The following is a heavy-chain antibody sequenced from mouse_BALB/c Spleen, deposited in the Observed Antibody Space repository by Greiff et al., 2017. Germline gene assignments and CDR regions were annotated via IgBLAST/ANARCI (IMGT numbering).Heavy chain of an antibody. D-gene: IGHD1-1*01. CDR1: GFSLTSYG. CDR2: IWAGGST. CDR3: ARGHYYGSSRFAY. Sequence: QVQLQQSGPGLVAPSQSLSITCTVSGFSLTSYGVHWVRQPPGKGLEWLGVIWAGGSTNYNSALMSRLSISKDNSKSQVFLKMNSLQTDDTAMYYCARGHYYGSSRFAYWGQGTLVTVSA. J-gene: IGHJ3*01. V-gene: IGHV2-9*02.